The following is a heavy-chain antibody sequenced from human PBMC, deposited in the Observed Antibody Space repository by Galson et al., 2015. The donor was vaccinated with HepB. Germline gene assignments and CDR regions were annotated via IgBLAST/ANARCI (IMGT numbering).Heavy chain of an antibody. CDR1: GFTFSSYA. Sequence: SLRLSCAASGFTFSSYAMSWVRQAPGKGLEWVGRIKSKTDGGTTDYAAPVKGRFTISRDDSKNTLYLQMNSLKTEDTAVYYCTTEVVYYGDFWGQGTLVTVSS. D-gene: IGHD2-15*01. CDR2: IKSKTDGGTT. J-gene: IGHJ4*02. V-gene: IGHV3-15*01. CDR3: TTEVVYYGDF.